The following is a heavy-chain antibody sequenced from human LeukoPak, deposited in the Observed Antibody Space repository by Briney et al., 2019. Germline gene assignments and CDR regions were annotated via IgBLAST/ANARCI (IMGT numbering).Heavy chain of an antibody. Sequence: GGSLRLSCAASGFSFSTYAMSWVRQAPGKGLEWVSVIYDSGTTYYADSVKGRFLIFRDTSKNTVDLQMNSLRVEDTAVYYCAGRRSSGWYAYWGQGTLVTVSS. CDR2: IYDSGTT. V-gene: IGHV3-23*05. J-gene: IGHJ4*02. CDR3: AGRRSSGWYAY. CDR1: GFSFSTYA. D-gene: IGHD6-19*01.